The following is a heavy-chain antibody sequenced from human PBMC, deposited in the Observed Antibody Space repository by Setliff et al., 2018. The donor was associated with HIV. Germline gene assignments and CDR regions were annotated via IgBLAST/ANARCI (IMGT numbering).Heavy chain of an antibody. V-gene: IGHV4-31*03. Sequence: SPSLTCSVSGASINSGSYYWTWIRQHPGKGLEWIGYTYYSGSTYYNPSLKSRVTISVDTSKNQFSLKLSSVAAADTAVYYCATEDGWAFDYWGQGTLVTVSS. J-gene: IGHJ4*02. CDR1: GASINSGSYY. CDR3: ATEDGWAFDY. D-gene: IGHD6-19*01. CDR2: TYYSGST.